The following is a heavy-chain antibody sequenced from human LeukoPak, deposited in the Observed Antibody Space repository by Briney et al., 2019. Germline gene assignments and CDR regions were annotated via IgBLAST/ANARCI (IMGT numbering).Heavy chain of an antibody. CDR1: GFTFSSYG. CDR2: ISYDGSNK. J-gene: IGHJ4*02. D-gene: IGHD6-19*01. Sequence: GGSLSLSCAASGFTFSSYGMHWVRQAPGKGLEWVAVISYDGSNKYYADSVKGRFTISRDNSKNTLYLQMHSLRAEDTAVYHCAKNQWLASYFDYWGQGTPVTVSS. V-gene: IGHV3-30*18. CDR3: AKNQWLASYFDY.